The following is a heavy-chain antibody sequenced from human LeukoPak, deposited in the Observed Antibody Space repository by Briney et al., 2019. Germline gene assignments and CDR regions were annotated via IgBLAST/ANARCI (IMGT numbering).Heavy chain of an antibody. Sequence: PGGSLSLSCAASGFTFSNYAMHWLRQAPGKGLEWVSAVSGSGGSTYYADSVKGRFTISRDNSKNTLYLQMNSLRAEDTAVYYCAKGPPGIAVAGTIFDYWGQGTLVTVSS. V-gene: IGHV3-23*01. D-gene: IGHD6-19*01. CDR3: AKGPPGIAVAGTIFDY. CDR1: GFTFSNYA. J-gene: IGHJ4*02. CDR2: VSGSGGST.